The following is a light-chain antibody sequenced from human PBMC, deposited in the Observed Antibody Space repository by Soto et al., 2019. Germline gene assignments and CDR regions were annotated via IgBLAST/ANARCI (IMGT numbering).Light chain of an antibody. V-gene: IGKV1-27*01. CDR1: QGISNY. CDR2: AAS. J-gene: IGKJ4*01. Sequence: DIQMTQSPYSLSASVGDRFTITCRASQGISNYLDWYQKKQGKVPKLLIYAASTLQSGVPSRLSGSGYGTDLTITISSMQTEDVETYYCQKYNSDPLTFGGGTKVDI. CDR3: QKYNSDPLT.